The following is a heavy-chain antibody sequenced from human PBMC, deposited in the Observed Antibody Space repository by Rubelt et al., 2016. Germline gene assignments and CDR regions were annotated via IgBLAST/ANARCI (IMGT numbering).Heavy chain of an antibody. D-gene: IGHD3-9*01. Sequence: QVQLVQSGAEVKKPGASVKVSCKAPGYTFTAYYIHWVRQAPGQGLEWLGQINPYSGDTNYAQNFQGRVTMTRDTSIRTAYLELTRLRSDDTAVYYCARFLTGSPDAYWGQGALVTVSS. CDR1: GYTFTAYY. CDR2: INPYSGDT. J-gene: IGHJ4*02. V-gene: IGHV1-2*06. CDR3: ARFLTGSPDAY.